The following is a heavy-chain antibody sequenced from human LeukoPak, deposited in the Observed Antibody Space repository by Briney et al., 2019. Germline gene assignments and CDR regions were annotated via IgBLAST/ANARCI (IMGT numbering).Heavy chain of an antibody. CDR1: GFSLTTYA. CDR2: INDRGDST. D-gene: IGHD6-6*01. J-gene: IGHJ4*02. V-gene: IGHV3-23*01. Sequence: GGSLRLSCAASGFSLTTYAMGWVRQAPGKGLEWVSVINDRGDSTYYADSVKGRFTISRDSSKNTLYLQMNSLRAEDTAVYYCAKVAARRTLGFDYWGQGTLVTVSS. CDR3: AKVAARRTLGFDY.